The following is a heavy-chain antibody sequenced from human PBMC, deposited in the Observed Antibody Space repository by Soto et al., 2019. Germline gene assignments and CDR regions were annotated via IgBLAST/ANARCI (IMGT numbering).Heavy chain of an antibody. CDR1: GGSFSGYY. CDR2: INHSGST. J-gene: IGHJ6*02. V-gene: IGHV4-34*01. CDR3: ARIRLHGYYYYGMDV. Sequence: SETLSLTCAVYGGSFSGYYWSWIRQPPGKGLEWIGEINHSGSTNYNPSLKSRVTISVGTSKNQFSLKLSSVTAADTAVYYCARIRLHGYYYYGMDVWGQGTTVTVSS.